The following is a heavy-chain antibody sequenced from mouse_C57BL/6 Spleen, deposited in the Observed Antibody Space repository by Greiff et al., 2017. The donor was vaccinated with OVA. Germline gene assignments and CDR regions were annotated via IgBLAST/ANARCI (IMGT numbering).Heavy chain of an antibody. Sequence: EVKVEESGPGLVKPSQSLSLTCSVTGYSITSGYYWNWIRQFPGNKLEWMGYISYDGSNNYNPSLKNRISITRDTSKNQFFLKLNSVTTEDTATYYCARERDYSNFWYFDVWGTGTTVTVSS. CDR2: ISYDGSN. CDR1: GYSITSGYY. D-gene: IGHD2-5*01. V-gene: IGHV3-6*01. J-gene: IGHJ1*03. CDR3: ARERDYSNFWYFDV.